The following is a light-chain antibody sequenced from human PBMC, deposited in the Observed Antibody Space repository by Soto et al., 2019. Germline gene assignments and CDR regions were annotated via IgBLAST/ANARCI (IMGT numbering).Light chain of an antibody. CDR3: QQYYSTPQLT. J-gene: IGKJ4*01. CDR1: QSVLYSSNNKNY. Sequence: DIVITQSPDSPAVSLVERATINCKSSQSVLYSSNNKNYLAWYQQKPGQPPKLLIYWASTRESGVPDRFSGSGSGTDFTLTISSLQAEDVAVYYCQQYYSTPQLTFGGGTKVDI. CDR2: WAS. V-gene: IGKV4-1*01.